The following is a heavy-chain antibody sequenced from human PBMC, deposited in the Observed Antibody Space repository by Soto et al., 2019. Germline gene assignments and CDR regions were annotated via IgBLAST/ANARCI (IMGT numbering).Heavy chain of an antibody. D-gene: IGHD6-13*01. J-gene: IGHJ4*02. CDR1: GFTFSSYG. CDR2: IWYDGSNK. Sequence: GGSLRLSCAASGFTFSSYGMHWVRQAPGKGLEWVAVIWYDGSNKYYADSVKGRFTISRDNSKNTLYLQMNSLRAEDTAVYYCARDQGGPIAAAGLYYFDYWGQGTLVTVSS. CDR3: ARDQGGPIAAAGLYYFDY. V-gene: IGHV3-33*01.